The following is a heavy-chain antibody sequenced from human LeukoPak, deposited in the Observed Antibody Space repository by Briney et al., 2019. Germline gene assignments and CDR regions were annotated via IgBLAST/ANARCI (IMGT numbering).Heavy chain of an antibody. J-gene: IGHJ5*02. CDR3: ARDPYCSTTSCYSGYNWFDP. V-gene: IGHV1-2*02. D-gene: IGHD2-2*02. CDR2: INPNSGGT. CDR1: GYTFTGFY. Sequence: ASVTVSCKASGYTFTGFYMHWVRQAPGQGLEWMGWINPNSGGTNYAQKFQGRVIMTRDTSISTAYMELSSLRSDDTAVYYCARDPYCSTTSCYSGYNWFDPWGQGTLVTVSS.